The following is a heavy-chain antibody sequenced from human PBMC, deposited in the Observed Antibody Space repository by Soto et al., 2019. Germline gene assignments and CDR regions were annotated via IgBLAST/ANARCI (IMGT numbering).Heavy chain of an antibody. CDR2: IYHSGST. CDR3: ARAGGLGAVAADY. J-gene: IGHJ4*02. CDR1: GGSIRSGGYS. V-gene: IGHV4-30-2*01. Sequence: QLQLQESGSGLVKPSQTLSLTCAVSGGSIRSGGYSWSWLRQPPGKGLEWIGYIYHSGSTYYTPSLKSRVTISVDRSKNQFSLKLSSVTAADTAVYYCARAGGLGAVAADYWGQGTLGTVSS. D-gene: IGHD6-19*01.